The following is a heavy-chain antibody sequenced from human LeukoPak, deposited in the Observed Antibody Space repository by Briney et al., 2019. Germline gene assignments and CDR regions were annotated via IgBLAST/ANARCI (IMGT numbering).Heavy chain of an antibody. CDR2: ISGSGGST. D-gene: IGHD4-17*01. CDR1: GFTFSRYA. Sequence: GGSLRLSCAASGFTFSRYAMSWVRQAPGKGLEWVSAISGSGGSTYYADSVKGRFTISRDNSKNTLYLQMNSLRAEDTAVYYCAKGFYGDYVPLVYWGQGTLVTVSS. CDR3: AKGFYGDYVPLVY. J-gene: IGHJ4*02. V-gene: IGHV3-23*01.